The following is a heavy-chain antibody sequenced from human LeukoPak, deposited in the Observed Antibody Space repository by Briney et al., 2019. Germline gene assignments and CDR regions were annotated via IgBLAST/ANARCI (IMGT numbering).Heavy chain of an antibody. CDR2: IYSSGSS. CDR3: AREDGGYSRVDY. Sequence: PSETLSLTCTVSGGSISSYYWSWIRQPAGKGLECIGRIYSSGSSVYNPSLESRVSMSLDTSKNQFSLKVTSVTAADTAVYYCAREDGGYSRVDYWGQGTLVTVSS. V-gene: IGHV4-4*07. D-gene: IGHD2-15*01. CDR1: GGSISSYY. J-gene: IGHJ4*02.